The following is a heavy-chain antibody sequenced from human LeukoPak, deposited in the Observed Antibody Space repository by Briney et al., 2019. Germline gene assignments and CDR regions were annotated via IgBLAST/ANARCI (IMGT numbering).Heavy chain of an antibody. CDR3: VRDIVPYSSNWYYFDY. D-gene: IGHD6-13*01. J-gene: IGHJ4*02. CDR2: IYSGGDT. V-gene: IGHV3-66*01. CDR1: GITVSSNY. Sequence: GGSLRLSCAASGITVSSNYMSWVRQAPGKGLEWVSIIYSGGDTYYADSVKGRFTISRDNSKNTLYLQMNSLRAEDTAVYYCVRDIVPYSSNWYYFDYWGQGALVTVSS.